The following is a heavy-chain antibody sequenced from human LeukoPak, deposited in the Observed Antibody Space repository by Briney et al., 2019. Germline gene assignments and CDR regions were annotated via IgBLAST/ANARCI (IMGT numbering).Heavy chain of an antibody. CDR2: IYYTGNT. CDR3: ARDRPWRADY. D-gene: IGHD6-6*01. J-gene: IGHJ4*02. V-gene: IGHV4-59*01. Sequence: SETLSLTCTVSGGSISSYYWSWIRQPPGKGLEWIGYIYYTGNTSYNPSLKSRVTISVDTSKNQFSLKLSSVTAADTAVYYCARDRPWRADYWGQGTQVTVSS. CDR1: GGSISSYY.